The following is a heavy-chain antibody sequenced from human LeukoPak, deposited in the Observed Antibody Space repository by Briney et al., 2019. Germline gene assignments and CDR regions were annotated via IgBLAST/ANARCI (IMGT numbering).Heavy chain of an antibody. CDR1: GGSISSYY. Sequence: SETLSLTCTVSGGSISSYYWSWIRQPPGKGLEWIGYIYYSGSTNYNPSLKSRVTISVDTSKNQFPLKLSSVTAADTAVYYCASSPYCSSTSCLRGYYYYMDVWGKGTTVTVSS. CDR3: ASSPYCSSTSCLRGYYYYMDV. V-gene: IGHV4-59*01. CDR2: IYYSGST. D-gene: IGHD2-2*01. J-gene: IGHJ6*03.